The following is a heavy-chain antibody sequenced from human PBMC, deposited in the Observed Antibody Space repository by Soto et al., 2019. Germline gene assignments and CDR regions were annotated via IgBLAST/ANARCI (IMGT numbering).Heavy chain of an antibody. V-gene: IGHV5-51*01. Sequence: GESLKISCKGSGYSFTSYWIAWVRQMPGKGPEWMGTIYPGDSNTRYSPSFEGQVTISADKSISTAYLQWSSLKASDAAMYYCARRTGSGWNHKGAFDIWGQGTMVTVSS. J-gene: IGHJ3*02. D-gene: IGHD6-19*01. CDR3: ARRTGSGWNHKGAFDI. CDR1: GYSFTSYW. CDR2: IYPGDSNT.